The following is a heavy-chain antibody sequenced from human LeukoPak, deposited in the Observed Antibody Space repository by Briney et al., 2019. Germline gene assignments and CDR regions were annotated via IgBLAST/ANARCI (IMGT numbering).Heavy chain of an antibody. Sequence: GGSLRLSCAASGFTFSNYAMHRGRQAPGKGLEYVSTISSNGVSTYYANSVKGRSTISRDNSKNTLYLQMGSLRAEDMAVYYCARGPPDYYYYGMDVWGQGTTVTVSS. CDR3: ARGPPDYYYYGMDV. J-gene: IGHJ6*02. CDR2: ISSNGVST. V-gene: IGHV3-64*01. CDR1: GFTFSNYA.